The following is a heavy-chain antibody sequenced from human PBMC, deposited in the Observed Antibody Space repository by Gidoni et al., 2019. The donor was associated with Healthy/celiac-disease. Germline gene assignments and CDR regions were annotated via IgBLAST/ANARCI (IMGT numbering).Heavy chain of an antibody. CDR2: ISYDGSNK. D-gene: IGHD5-12*01. CDR1: GFTFSSYA. Sequence: QVQLVESGGGVVQPGRSLRLSCPASGFTFSSYAMHWVRQAPGKGLEWVAVISYDGSNKYYADSVKGRFTISRDNSKNTLYLQMNSLRAEDTAVYYCARLNSGPTSAYMDVWGKGTTVTVSS. CDR3: ARLNSGPTSAYMDV. J-gene: IGHJ6*03. V-gene: IGHV3-30-3*01.